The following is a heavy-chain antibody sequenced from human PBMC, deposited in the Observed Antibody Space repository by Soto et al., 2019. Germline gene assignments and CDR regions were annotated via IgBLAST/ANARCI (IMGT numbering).Heavy chain of an antibody. D-gene: IGHD5-18*01. J-gene: IGHJ6*02. Sequence: PSETLSLTXTVSGGSISRYYWSWIRQPPGKGLEWIGYVYYSGTTNYNPSLRSRVTISVDTSNNQFSLRLSSVTAADTAVYYCSRAPSAYSRGYGMDVWGQGTTVTVSS. CDR1: GGSISRYY. CDR3: SRAPSAYSRGYGMDV. V-gene: IGHV4-59*01. CDR2: VYYSGTT.